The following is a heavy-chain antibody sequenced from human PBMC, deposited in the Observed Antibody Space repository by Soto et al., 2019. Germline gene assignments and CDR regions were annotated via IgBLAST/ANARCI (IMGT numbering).Heavy chain of an antibody. CDR3: ARDLYTDRIAVAVC. CDR2: ISSNGGST. Sequence: EVQLVESGGGLVQPGGSLRLSCAASGFTFSSYAMHWVRQAPGKGLEYVSAISSNGGSTYYANSVKGRFTISRDNSKNTLYLQMVSLRAEDMAVYYCARDLYTDRIAVAVCWGQGTLVTVSS. CDR1: GFTFSSYA. D-gene: IGHD6-19*01. J-gene: IGHJ4*02. V-gene: IGHV3-64*01.